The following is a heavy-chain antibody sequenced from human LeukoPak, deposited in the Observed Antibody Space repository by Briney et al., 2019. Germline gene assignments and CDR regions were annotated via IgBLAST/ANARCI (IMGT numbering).Heavy chain of an antibody. CDR2: ITTKANNYAT. CDR1: GFXFSGCD. CDR3: TTYRSGHY. D-gene: IGHD6-19*01. V-gene: IGHV3-73*01. J-gene: IGHJ4*02. Sequence: GGSLRLSCAASGFXFSGCDIHWVRQASGKGLEWVSRITTKANNYATAYAASVKGRFTISRDDSENTAYLQMNSLKTEDTAAYYCTTYRSGHYWGQGTLVTVSS.